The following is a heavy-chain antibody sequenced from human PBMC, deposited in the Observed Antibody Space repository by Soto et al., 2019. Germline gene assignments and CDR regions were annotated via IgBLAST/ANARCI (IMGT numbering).Heavy chain of an antibody. D-gene: IGHD4-4*01. V-gene: IGHV4-38-2*02. Sequence: PETLSLACTVSGYSITSGYYWGWIRQPPGKGLEWIGSIFHSGSTYYNPSLKSRVTISVDTSKNQFSLKLSSVTAADTAVYYCARAPRSYSNYLGYFDLWGRGTLVTVSS. CDR1: GYSITSGYY. J-gene: IGHJ2*01. CDR2: IFHSGST. CDR3: ARAPRSYSNYLGYFDL.